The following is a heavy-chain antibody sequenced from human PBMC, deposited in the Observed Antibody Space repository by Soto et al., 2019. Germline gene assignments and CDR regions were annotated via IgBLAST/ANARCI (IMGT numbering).Heavy chain of an antibody. Sequence: EVQLLESGGGLVQPGGSRRLSCAASGFSFSSYAMSWVRQAPGKGLEWVSSISGGGDTTYYADSVKGRFTISRDNSKNTLYLQLNSLRAEDTAVFYCVKDWYRSAWFATFDYWGQGTLVTVSS. D-gene: IGHD6-19*01. CDR2: ISGGGDTT. CDR1: GFSFSSYA. V-gene: IGHV3-23*01. J-gene: IGHJ4*02. CDR3: VKDWYRSAWFATFDY.